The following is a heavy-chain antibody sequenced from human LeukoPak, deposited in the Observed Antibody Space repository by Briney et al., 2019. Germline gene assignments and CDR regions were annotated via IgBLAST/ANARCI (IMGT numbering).Heavy chain of an antibody. V-gene: IGHV4-59*01. D-gene: IGHD6-13*01. CDR1: GGSISSYY. CDR3: ARELPVDRIAAAGRSDY. J-gene: IGHJ4*02. Sequence: TSETLSLTCTVSGGSISSYYWSWIRQPPGKGLEWIGCIYYSGYTNYKSSLKSRVTISVDTSKNQFSLKLSSVTAADTAVYYCARELPVDRIAAAGRSDYWGQGTLVTVSS. CDR2: IYYSGYT.